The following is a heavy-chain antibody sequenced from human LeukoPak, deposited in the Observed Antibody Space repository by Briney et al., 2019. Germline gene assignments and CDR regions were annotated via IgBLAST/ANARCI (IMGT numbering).Heavy chain of an antibody. CDR1: GFIFTDYW. J-gene: IGHJ6*03. D-gene: IGHD5-18*01. V-gene: IGHV3-74*01. CDR2: ISGDGRAT. CDR3: AKGLKTAVGPYKGYHYYMDV. Sequence: GGSLRLSCAASGFIFTDYWMHWVRQGPGKELVWVARISGDGRATTYADSVKGRFTISRDNSKNTLSLQVSSLRAEDTAIYYCAKGLKTAVGPYKGYHYYMDVWGKGTTVTVSS.